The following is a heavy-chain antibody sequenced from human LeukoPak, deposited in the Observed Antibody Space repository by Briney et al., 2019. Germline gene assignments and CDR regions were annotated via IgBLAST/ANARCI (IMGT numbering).Heavy chain of an antibody. D-gene: IGHD3-9*01. Sequence: ETLSLTCAVYGGSFSGYYWSWVRQAPGKGLEWVSVIYSGGSTYYADSVKGRFTISRDNSKNTLYLQMNSLRAEDTAVYYCARGDSYYDILTGSLDYWGQGTLVTVSS. CDR2: IYSGGST. CDR3: ARGDSYYDILTGSLDY. CDR1: GGSFSGYY. J-gene: IGHJ4*02. V-gene: IGHV3-66*01.